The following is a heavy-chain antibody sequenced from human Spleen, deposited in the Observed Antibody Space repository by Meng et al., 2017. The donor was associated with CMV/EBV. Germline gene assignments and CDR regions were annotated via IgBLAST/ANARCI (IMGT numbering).Heavy chain of an antibody. CDR3: ARGYCSGASCYIDD. V-gene: IGHV1-2*02. D-gene: IGHD2-2*02. CDR1: GYTFTGYY. CDR2: VNANSGAK. J-gene: IGHJ4*02. Sequence: KASGYTFTGYYMNWVRQAPGQGLEWMEWVNANSGAKDYAQKFQGRVTMTRDTSISTAYMELSRLRSDDTAVYYCARGYCSGASCYIDDWGQGTLVTVSS.